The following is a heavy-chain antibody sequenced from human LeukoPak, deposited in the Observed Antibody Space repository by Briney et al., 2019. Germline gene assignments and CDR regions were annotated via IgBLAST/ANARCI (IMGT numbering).Heavy chain of an antibody. CDR1: GFTFSSYW. D-gene: IGHD6-13*01. CDR3: ARDHSAGTAGFDY. Sequence: PGGSLRLSCATSGFTFSSYWMSWVRQAPGKGLEWVSGINWNGGSTGYADSVKGRFTISRDNAKNSLYLQMNSLRAEDTALYYCARDHSAGTAGFDYWGQGTLVTVSS. CDR2: INWNGGST. J-gene: IGHJ4*02. V-gene: IGHV3-20*04.